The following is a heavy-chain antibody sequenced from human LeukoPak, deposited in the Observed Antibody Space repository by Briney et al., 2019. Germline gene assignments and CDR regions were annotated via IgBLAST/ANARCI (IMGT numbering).Heavy chain of an antibody. CDR2: INPNSGGT. V-gene: IGHV1-2*02. CDR1: GYTFTGYY. CDR3: ARVPRTVAGNGVFDY. J-gene: IGHJ4*02. D-gene: IGHD6-19*01. Sequence: GASVKVSCKASGYTFTGYYMHWVRQAPGQGLEWMGWINPNSGGTNYAQKFQGRVTMTRDTSISTAYMELSRLRSDDTAVYYCARVPRTVAGNGVFDYWGQGTLVTASS.